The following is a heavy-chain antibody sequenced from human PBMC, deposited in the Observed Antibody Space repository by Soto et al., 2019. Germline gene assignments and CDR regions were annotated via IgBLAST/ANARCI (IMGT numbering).Heavy chain of an antibody. CDR1: GYTFTSYD. J-gene: IGHJ4*02. Sequence: QVQLVQSGAEVKKPGASVKVSCKASGYTFTSYDINWVRQATGQGLEWMGWMNPNSGNTGDEKKFKGRVTMTRNTSRSTAYVELSSLRSEATAVYYCARTLYGDNVDYWGQGTLVTVSS. CDR3: ARTLYGDNVDY. D-gene: IGHD4-17*01. CDR2: MNPNSGNT. V-gene: IGHV1-8*01.